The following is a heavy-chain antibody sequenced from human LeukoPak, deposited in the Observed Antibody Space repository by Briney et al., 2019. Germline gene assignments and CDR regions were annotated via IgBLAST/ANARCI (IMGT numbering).Heavy chain of an antibody. Sequence: GGSLRLSCAASGFTFSTYSMNWVRQAPGKGLEWVSSISSGSSYIYYADSVKGRFTISRDNAKNSLYLHMNSLRAEDTAVYYCATEAGAFDIWGQGTMVTVSS. CDR3: ATEAGAFDI. CDR2: ISSGSSYI. V-gene: IGHV3-21*01. J-gene: IGHJ3*02. CDR1: GFTFSTYS.